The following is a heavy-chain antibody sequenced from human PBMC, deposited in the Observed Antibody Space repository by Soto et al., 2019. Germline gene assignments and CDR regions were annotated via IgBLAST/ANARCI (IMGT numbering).Heavy chain of an antibody. CDR1: GYTFTGYY. J-gene: IGHJ6*02. CDR3: ATCTIDSSAHNGMDV. V-gene: IGHV1-2*02. Sequence: ASVKVSCKTSGYTFTGYYMYWVRQAPGQGLEWMGWINPNTGATNYAQKFQGRVTMTRDTSISTAYMDLSRLKSDDTAVYYCATCTIDSSAHNGMDVWGQGTTVTVSS. CDR2: INPNTGAT. D-gene: IGHD3-9*01.